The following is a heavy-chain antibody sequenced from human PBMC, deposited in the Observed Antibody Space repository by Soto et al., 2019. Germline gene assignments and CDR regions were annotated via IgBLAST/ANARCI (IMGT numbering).Heavy chain of an antibody. CDR2: MSSDASNK. D-gene: IGHD6-6*01. Sequence: QVQLVESGGGVVQPGRSLRRSCAASGFNFRAYGMHWVRQAPGKGLQWVAVMSSDASNKYYADSVKGRFTISRDNSQNTLYLQMNSLRPEDTAVYYCAKGSSSVYYYYYGMDVWGQGTTVTVSS. V-gene: IGHV3-30*18. J-gene: IGHJ6*02. CDR1: GFNFRAYG. CDR3: AKGSSSVYYYYYGMDV.